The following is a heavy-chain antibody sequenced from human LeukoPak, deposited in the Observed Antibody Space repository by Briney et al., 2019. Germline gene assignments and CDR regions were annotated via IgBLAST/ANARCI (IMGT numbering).Heavy chain of an antibody. CDR2: IYYSGST. CDR1: GGSISSGGYY. D-gene: IGHD3-16*02. J-gene: IGHJ4*02. CDR3: ARAPFGDYVWGSYRPHPYYFDY. Sequence: SETLSLTCTVSGGSISSGGYYWSWIRQHPGKGLEWIGYIYYSGSTYYNPSLKSRVTISVDTSKNQFSLKLSSVTAADTAVYYCARAPFGDYVWGSYRPHPYYFDYWGQGTLVTVSS. V-gene: IGHV4-31*03.